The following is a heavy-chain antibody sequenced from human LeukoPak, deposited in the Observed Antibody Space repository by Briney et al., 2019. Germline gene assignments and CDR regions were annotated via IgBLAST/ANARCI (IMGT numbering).Heavy chain of an antibody. CDR3: AKGWDYCGGDCYLGDAFDI. Sequence: GGSLRLSCAASGFTFRTYDMHWVRQAPGKGLEWVAFIRFDGSDKYYADSVKGRFTISRDNSKNTLYLQMNSLRAEDTAVYYCAKGWDYCGGDCYLGDAFDIWGQGTMVTVSS. J-gene: IGHJ3*02. D-gene: IGHD2-21*02. CDR1: GFTFRTYD. CDR2: IRFDGSDK. V-gene: IGHV3-30*02.